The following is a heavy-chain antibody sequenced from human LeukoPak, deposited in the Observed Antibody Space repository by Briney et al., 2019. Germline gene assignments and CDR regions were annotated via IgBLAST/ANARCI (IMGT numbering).Heavy chain of an antibody. CDR2: IYPGDSDT. V-gene: IGHV5-51*01. Sequence: GESLKISCKGSGYTFTNYWIGWVRQMPGKGLEWMGIIYPGDSDTRYSPSFQGQVTISADKSISTAYLQWSSLGASDTAMYYCAGPHHYTSWSFDYWGQGTLVTVSS. CDR3: AGPHHYTSWSFDY. D-gene: IGHD2-2*01. J-gene: IGHJ4*02. CDR1: GYTFTNYW.